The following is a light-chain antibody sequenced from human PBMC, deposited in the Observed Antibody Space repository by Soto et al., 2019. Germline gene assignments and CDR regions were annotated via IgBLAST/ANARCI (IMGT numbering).Light chain of an antibody. V-gene: IGKV1-5*03. CDR1: QSISSR. J-gene: IGKJ1*01. CDR2: KAS. Sequence: DVQRTKYPSTLSATVGDRVTITCRASQSISSRLAWYQQKPGKVPKLLIYKASSLESGVPSRFSGSGSGTEFTLTISSLQPDDFATYYCQQYDSYSWTFGQGTKVEI. CDR3: QQYDSYSWT.